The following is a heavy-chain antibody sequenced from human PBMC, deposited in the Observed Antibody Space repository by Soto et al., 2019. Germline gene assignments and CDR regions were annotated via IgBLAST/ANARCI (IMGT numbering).Heavy chain of an antibody. D-gene: IGHD3-10*01. CDR3: AGCLGVLRYGALDI. Sequence: QVQLVQSGAEVKKPGSLVRVSCQASGGTFSNYAINWVRQAPGQGLEWMGGISPIFDTANYAQNFQDRVTIIADDSTSTAYMELPSLSSEATGMYYCAGCLGVLRYGALDIWCQGTMVTVSS. V-gene: IGHV1-69*01. CDR2: ISPIFDTA. J-gene: IGHJ3*02. CDR1: GGTFSNYA.